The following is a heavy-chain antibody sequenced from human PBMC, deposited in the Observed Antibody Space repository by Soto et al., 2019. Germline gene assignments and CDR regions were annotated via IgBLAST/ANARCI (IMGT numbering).Heavy chain of an antibody. CDR2: ISGSGGST. CDR3: AKDHYYDSSGPLDHYGMDV. J-gene: IGHJ6*02. CDR1: GFTFSSYA. V-gene: IGHV3-23*01. Sequence: PGGSLRLSCAASGFTFSSYAMSWVLQAPGKGLEWVSAISGSGGSTYYADSVKGRFTISRDNSKNTLYLQMNSLRAEDTAVYYCAKDHYYDSSGPLDHYGMDVWGQGTAVTVSS. D-gene: IGHD3-22*01.